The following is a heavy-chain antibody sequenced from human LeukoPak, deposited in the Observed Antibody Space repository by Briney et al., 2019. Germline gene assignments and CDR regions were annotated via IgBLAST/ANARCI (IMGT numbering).Heavy chain of an antibody. V-gene: IGHV1-69*01. CDR2: IIPIFGTA. CDR3: ARDERYYDFWSGYYIPYY. J-gene: IGHJ4*02. CDR1: GGTFSSYA. D-gene: IGHD3-3*01. Sequence: GSSVKVSCKASGGTFSSYAISWVRQPPGQGLEWMGGIIPIFGTANYAQKFQGRVTITADESTSTAYMELSSLRSEDTAVYYCARDERYYDFWSGYYIPYYWGQGTQVTVSS.